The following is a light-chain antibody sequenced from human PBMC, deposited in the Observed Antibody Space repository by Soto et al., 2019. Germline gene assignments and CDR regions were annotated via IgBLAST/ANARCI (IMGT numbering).Light chain of an antibody. J-gene: IGLJ2*01. CDR1: SSDVGGYNF. CDR3: SSFTSSTTLE. Sequence: QSALTQPASVSGSPGQSITISCTGTSSDVGGYNFVSWYQRHPGKAPKLMIYDVSNRPSGVSSRFSGSKSGNTASLTISGLQAEDVADYYCSSFTSSTTLEFGGGTKLTVL. CDR2: DVS. V-gene: IGLV2-14*01.